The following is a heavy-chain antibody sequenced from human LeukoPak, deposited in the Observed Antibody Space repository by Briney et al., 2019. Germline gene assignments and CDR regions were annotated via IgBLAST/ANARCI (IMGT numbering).Heavy chain of an antibody. Sequence: SVKVSCKASGGTFSSYAISWVRQAPGQGLEWMGRIIPILGIANYAQKFQGRVTITADKSTSTAYMELSSLRSEDTAVYYCATNSGSSTSCYASACDKCYYYYYGMDVWGQGTTVTVSS. CDR1: GGTFSSYA. J-gene: IGHJ6*02. CDR3: ATNSGSSTSCYASACDKCYYYYYGMDV. CDR2: IIPILGIA. V-gene: IGHV1-69*04. D-gene: IGHD2-2*01.